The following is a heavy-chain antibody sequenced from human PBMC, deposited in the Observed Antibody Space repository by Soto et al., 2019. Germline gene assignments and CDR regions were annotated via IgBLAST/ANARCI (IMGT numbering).Heavy chain of an antibody. Sequence: SETLSLTCTVSGGSISSYYWSWIRQPPGKGLEWIGYIYYSGSTNYNPSLKSRVTISVDTSKNQFSLKLSSVTAADTAVYYCASSGGGWSSIFAYWGQGTLVTVSS. CDR2: IYYSGST. V-gene: IGHV4-59*01. CDR3: ASSGGGWSSIFAY. D-gene: IGHD6-19*01. CDR1: GGSISSYY. J-gene: IGHJ4*02.